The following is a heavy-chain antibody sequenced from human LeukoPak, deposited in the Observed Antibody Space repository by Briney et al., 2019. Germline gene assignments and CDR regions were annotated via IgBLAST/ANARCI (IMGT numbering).Heavy chain of an antibody. CDR1: GFTFDRYW. D-gene: IGHD2-8*01. CDR3: ARESMVGGAIQD. V-gene: IGHV3-74*01. J-gene: IGHJ4*02. Sequence: HPGGSLRLSCAASGFTFDRYWMHWVRQTPGKRLVWVSRINQDGRYITYADSVQGRFTISRDTAKNTLFLQMNSLRAEDTAVYYFARESMVGGAIQDWGQGALVTVSS. CDR2: INQDGRYI.